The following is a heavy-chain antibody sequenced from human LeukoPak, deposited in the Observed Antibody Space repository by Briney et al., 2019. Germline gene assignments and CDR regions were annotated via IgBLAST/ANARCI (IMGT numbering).Heavy chain of an antibody. CDR3: ARVGSRYCSGANCYDGF. V-gene: IGHV3-30-3*01. CDR1: GFTFSSYA. J-gene: IGHJ4*02. CDR2: ISYDGNNQ. Sequence: GGSLRLSCAASGFTFSSYAMHWVRQAPGKGLEWVAFISYDGNNQYYADSVKGRFTISRDSSKNTLYLQMNNLRAEDTAIYYCARVGSRYCSGANCYDGFWGQGTLVSVSS. D-gene: IGHD2-15*01.